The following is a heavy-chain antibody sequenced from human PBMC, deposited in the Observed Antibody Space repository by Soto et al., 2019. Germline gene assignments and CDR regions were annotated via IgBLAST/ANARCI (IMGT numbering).Heavy chain of an antibody. CDR1: GFTFSDYY. V-gene: IGHV3-11*01. Sequence: GGSLRLSCAASGFTFSDYYMSWIRQVPGKGLEWVSYISSSGSTIYYADSVKGRFTISRDNAKNSLYLQMNSLRAEDTAVYYCARSGTLYDFWGPYYYYGMDVWGQGTTVTVSS. CDR3: ARSGTLYDFWGPYYYYGMDV. D-gene: IGHD3-3*01. J-gene: IGHJ6*02. CDR2: ISSSGSTI.